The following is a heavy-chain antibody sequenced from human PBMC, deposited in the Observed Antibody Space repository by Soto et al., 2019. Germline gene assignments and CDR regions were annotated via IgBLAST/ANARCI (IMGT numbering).Heavy chain of an antibody. D-gene: IGHD2-2*01. Sequence: SETLSLTCTVSGGSISSYYWSWIRQPPGKGLEWIGYIYYSGSTNYNPSLKSRVTISVDTSKNQFSLKLSSVTAADTAVYYCARHRSAVPAAIGAYYYYYYMDVWGKGTTVTVSS. CDR2: IYYSGST. J-gene: IGHJ6*03. CDR3: ARHRSAVPAAIGAYYYYYYMDV. V-gene: IGHV4-59*08. CDR1: GGSISSYY.